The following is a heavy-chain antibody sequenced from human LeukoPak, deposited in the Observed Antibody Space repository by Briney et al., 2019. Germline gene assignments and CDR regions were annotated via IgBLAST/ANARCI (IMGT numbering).Heavy chain of an antibody. V-gene: IGHV1-8*03. CDR3: ARVAVGGSGLDY. Sequence: ASVKVSCKASGYAFTSYDINWVRQATGQGLEWMGWMNPNSGNTGYAQKFQGRVTITRNTSISTAYMELSSLRSEDTAVYYCARVAVGGSGLDYWGQGTLVTVSS. D-gene: IGHD3-3*01. CDR2: MNPNSGNT. J-gene: IGHJ4*02. CDR1: GYAFTSYD.